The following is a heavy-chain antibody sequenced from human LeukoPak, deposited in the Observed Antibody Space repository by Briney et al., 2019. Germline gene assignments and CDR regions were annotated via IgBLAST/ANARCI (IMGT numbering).Heavy chain of an antibody. CDR1: GGSISSYY. D-gene: IGHD6-13*01. CDR3: ARSDGSSSQPPAIDY. J-gene: IGHJ4*02. V-gene: IGHV4-59*01. Sequence: PSETLSLTCTVSGGSISSYYWSWIRQPPGKGLEWIGYIYYSGSTNYNPSLKSRVTISVDTSKNQFSLKLSSVTAAGTAVYYCARSDGSSSQPPAIDYWGQGTLVTVSS. CDR2: IYYSGST.